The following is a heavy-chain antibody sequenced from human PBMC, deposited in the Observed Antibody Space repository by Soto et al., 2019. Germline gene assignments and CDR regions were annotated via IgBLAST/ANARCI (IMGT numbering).Heavy chain of an antibody. J-gene: IGHJ4*02. V-gene: IGHV4-31*03. D-gene: IGHD2-2*01. Sequence: QVQLQESGPGLVKPSQTLSLTCTVSGGSISSGGYYWSWIRQHPGKGLEWIGYIYYSGSTYYNPSLKSRGTISVDTSKNQFSLKLSSVTTADTAVYYCAGGIVVPAAIHYYFDYWGQGTLVTVSS. CDR1: GGSISSGGYY. CDR2: IYYSGST. CDR3: AGGIVVPAAIHYYFDY.